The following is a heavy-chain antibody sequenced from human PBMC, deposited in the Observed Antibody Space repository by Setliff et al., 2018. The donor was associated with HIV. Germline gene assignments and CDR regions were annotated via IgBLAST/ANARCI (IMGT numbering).Heavy chain of an antibody. CDR3: ARYLVVVPVAVGGLDV. CDR2: INPSGGRT. CDR1: GYTFTNYY. V-gene: IGHV1-46*01. Sequence: GASVKVSCKASGYTFTNYYIHWVRQAPGQGLEWMGLINPSGGRTSYAQKFQGRVTMTRDTSISTAYMELSGLTSDDSAVYYCARYLVVVPVAVGGLDVWGQGTTVTVSS. J-gene: IGHJ6*02. D-gene: IGHD2-2*01.